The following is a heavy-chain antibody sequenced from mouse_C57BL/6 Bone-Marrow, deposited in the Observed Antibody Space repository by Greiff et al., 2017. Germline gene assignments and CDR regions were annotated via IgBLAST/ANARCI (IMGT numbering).Heavy chain of an antibody. CDR1: GYTFTSYW. Sequence: QVQLQQPGAELVRPGSSVKLSCKASGYTFTSYWMHWVKQRPIQGLEWIGNIDPSDSATHYNQKFKDKATLTVDKSSSTAYMQLSSLTSEDSAVYSCASSLFLDYAMDYWGRGTSVTVSA. CDR2: IDPSDSAT. CDR3: ASSLFLDYAMDY. J-gene: IGHJ4*01. D-gene: IGHD2-3*01. V-gene: IGHV1-52*01.